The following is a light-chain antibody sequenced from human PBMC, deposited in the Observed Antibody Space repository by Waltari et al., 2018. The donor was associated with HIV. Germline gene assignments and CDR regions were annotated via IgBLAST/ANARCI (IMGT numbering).Light chain of an antibody. CDR3: AAWDDSLSASYV. J-gene: IGLJ1*01. CDR1: SFNIGRNF. V-gene: IGLV1-47*01. Sequence: QSVLTQPPSASGPPGQRVTISCSGSSFNIGRNFVSWYQQLPGTAPKVLIFRDNQRPSGVPDRVSGSKSGASASLAISGLRSEDEADYYCAAWDDSLSASYVFGPGTKVTVL. CDR2: RDN.